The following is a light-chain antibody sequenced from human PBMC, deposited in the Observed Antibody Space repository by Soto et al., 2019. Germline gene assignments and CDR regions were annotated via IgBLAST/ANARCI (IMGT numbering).Light chain of an antibody. J-gene: IGLJ3*02. Sequence: QSVVTQPLSASGTPGQRVTISCSGSSSNIGTNAVNWCQQLPGTAPRLLIYSNDQRPPGVPDRFSGSKSGTSASLGISGLQSEDEADYFCAVWDDSLNGWVFGGGTKVTVL. CDR2: SND. CDR3: AVWDDSLNGWV. V-gene: IGLV1-44*01. CDR1: SSNIGTNA.